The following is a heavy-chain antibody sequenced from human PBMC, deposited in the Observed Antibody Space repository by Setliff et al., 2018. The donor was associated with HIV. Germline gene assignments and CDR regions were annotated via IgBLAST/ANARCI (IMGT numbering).Heavy chain of an antibody. D-gene: IGHD6-19*01. CDR2: IYYSGST. V-gene: IGHV4-39*01. Sequence: SETLSLTCNVSGDSISNNGFFWGWIRQPPGKGLEWIGSIYYSGSTYQNPSLKSRVTISVDTSKNQFSLKLRYVTAADTALYYCASLYTSGWYHPFDYWGQGTLVTVSS. CDR1: GDSISNNGFF. CDR3: ASLYTSGWYHPFDY. J-gene: IGHJ4*02.